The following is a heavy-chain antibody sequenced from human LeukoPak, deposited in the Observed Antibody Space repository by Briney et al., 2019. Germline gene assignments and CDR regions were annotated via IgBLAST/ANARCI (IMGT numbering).Heavy chain of an antibody. D-gene: IGHD5-18*01. Sequence: SVKVSCKASGGTFSSYAISWVRQAPGQGLEWMGRIIPIFGIANYAQEFQGRVTITADKSTSTAYMELSSLRSEDTAVYYCARDGPIQIDYYYGMDVWGQGTTVTVSS. CDR3: ARDGPIQIDYYYGMDV. CDR1: GGTFSSYA. V-gene: IGHV1-69*04. CDR2: IIPIFGIA. J-gene: IGHJ6*02.